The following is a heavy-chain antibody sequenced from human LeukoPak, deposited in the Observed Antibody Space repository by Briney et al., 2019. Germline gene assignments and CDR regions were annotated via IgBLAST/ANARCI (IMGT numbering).Heavy chain of an antibody. CDR3: AKGGDGYNWIDY. V-gene: IGHV3-23*01. CDR2: ISGSGGST. CDR1: GFTFSSYA. Sequence: QAGGSLRLSCAASGFTFSSYAMSWVRQAPGKGLEWVSAISGSGGSTYYADSVKGRFTISRDNSKNTLYLQMNSLRAEDTAVYYCAKGGDGYNWIDYWGQGTLVTVSS. D-gene: IGHD5-24*01. J-gene: IGHJ4*02.